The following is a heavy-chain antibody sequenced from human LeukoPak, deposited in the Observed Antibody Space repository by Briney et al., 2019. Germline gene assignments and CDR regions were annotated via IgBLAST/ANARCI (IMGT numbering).Heavy chain of an antibody. CDR1: GFTFSRYW. CDR2: ISPGGSTT. Sequence: GGSLRLSCAASGFTFSRYWMHWVRQAPGKGLMWVSRISPGGSTTLYADSVKGRFTISRDNAKNTLYLQMNSLRAEDTAVYYCKRVLISHRDILSNYCGQG. D-gene: IGHD3-9*01. V-gene: IGHV3-74*03. J-gene: IGHJ6*01. CDR3: KRVLISHRDILSNY.